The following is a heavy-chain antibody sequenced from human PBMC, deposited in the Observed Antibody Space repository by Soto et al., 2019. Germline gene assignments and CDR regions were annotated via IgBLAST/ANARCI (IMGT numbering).Heavy chain of an antibody. CDR3: ARGGRRSPGMDV. V-gene: IGHV4-31*03. J-gene: IGHJ6*02. Sequence: SETLSLTCTVSGGSISSGGYYWSWIRHHPGKGLEWIGYIYYSGSTYYNLSLKSRVTISVDTSKNQFSLKLSSVTAADTAVYYCARGGRRSPGMDVWGQGTTVTVSS. CDR2: IYYSGST. CDR1: GGSISSGGYY.